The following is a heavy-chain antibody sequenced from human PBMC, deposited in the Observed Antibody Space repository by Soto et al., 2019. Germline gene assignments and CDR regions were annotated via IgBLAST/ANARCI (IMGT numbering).Heavy chain of an antibody. D-gene: IGHD3-10*01. CDR3: AVDMVRGVKVDYYYYYMDV. CDR2: MNPNSGNT. Sequence: GASVKVSCKASGYTFTSYDINWVRQATGQGLEWMGWMNPNSGNTGYAQKFQGRVTMTRNTSISTAYMELSSLRSEDTAVYYCAVDMVRGVKVDYYYYYMDVWGKGTTVTVSS. J-gene: IGHJ6*03. V-gene: IGHV1-8*01. CDR1: GYTFTSYD.